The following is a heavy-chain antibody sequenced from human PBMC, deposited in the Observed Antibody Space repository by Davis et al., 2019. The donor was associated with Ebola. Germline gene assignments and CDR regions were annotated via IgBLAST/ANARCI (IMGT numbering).Heavy chain of an antibody. V-gene: IGHV3-48*04. CDR3: ARGPNYYDGY. CDR2: ISSSGSTI. D-gene: IGHD3-22*01. CDR1: GFTFSSYW. Sequence: GESLKISCAASGFTFSSYWMHWVRQAPGKGLEWVSYISSSGSTIYYADSVKGRFTISRDNAKNSLYLQMNSLRAEDTAVYYCARGPNYYDGYWGQGTLVTVSS. J-gene: IGHJ4*02.